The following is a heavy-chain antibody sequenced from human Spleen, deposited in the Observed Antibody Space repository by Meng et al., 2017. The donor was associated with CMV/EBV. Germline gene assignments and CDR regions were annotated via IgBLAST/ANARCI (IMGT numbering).Heavy chain of an antibody. D-gene: IGHD2-2*01. V-gene: IGHV3-7*01. J-gene: IGHJ4*02. Sequence: GESLKISCAASGFNFKTYWMTWVRQAPGKGLEWVANIKEDGTEKNYVDSVKGRFTISRDNVKNSVYLQMNSLRADDTAVYYCSSSTMEEYQLLSYFDYWGQGTLVTVSS. CDR2: IKEDGTEK. CDR1: GFNFKTYW. CDR3: SSSTMEEYQLLSYFDY.